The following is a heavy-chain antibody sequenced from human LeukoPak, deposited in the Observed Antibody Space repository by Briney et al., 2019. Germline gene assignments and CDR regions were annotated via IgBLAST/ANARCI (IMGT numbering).Heavy chain of an antibody. J-gene: IGHJ6*03. D-gene: IGHD3-10*01. Sequence: GGSLRLSCAASGFTFSSYWMSWVRQAPGKGREWVANIKQEGSERYYVDSVKGRFTISRDNAKNSLYLQMNSLRAEDTAVYYCARDLGGTNYYYYYMDVWGKGTTVTVSS. V-gene: IGHV3-7*01. CDR3: ARDLGGTNYYYYYMDV. CDR2: IKQEGSER. CDR1: GFTFSSYW.